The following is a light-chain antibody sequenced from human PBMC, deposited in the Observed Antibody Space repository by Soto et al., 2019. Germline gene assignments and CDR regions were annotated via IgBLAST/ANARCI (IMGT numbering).Light chain of an antibody. CDR2: DVT. CDR3: SSYVAGDILL. Sequence: QSVLTQPRSVSGSLGQSVTISCSGTSRNFGGYNFVSWYQHPPGQAPKLIIYDVTKRPSGVPDRFSGSKSATTASLTISGLQAADEADYYCSSYVAGDILLFGGGTKLTVL. V-gene: IGLV2-11*01. J-gene: IGLJ2*01. CDR1: SRNFGGYNF.